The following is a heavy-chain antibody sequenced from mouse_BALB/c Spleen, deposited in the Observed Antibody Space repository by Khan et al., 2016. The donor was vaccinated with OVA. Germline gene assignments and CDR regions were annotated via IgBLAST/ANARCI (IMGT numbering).Heavy chain of an antibody. V-gene: IGHV3-6*02. CDR1: GYSITSGYY. CDR2: ISYDGSN. D-gene: IGHD1-2*01. CDR3: TIDKNYYGYLAY. J-gene: IGHJ3*01. Sequence: EVQLQESGPGLVKPSQSLSLTCSVTGYSITSGYYWNWIRQFPGNKLEWMGYISYDGSNNYNPSLKNRISITRDTSENQFFLTLNSVTTEDTATYYGTIDKNYYGYLAYWGQGTLVTVSA.